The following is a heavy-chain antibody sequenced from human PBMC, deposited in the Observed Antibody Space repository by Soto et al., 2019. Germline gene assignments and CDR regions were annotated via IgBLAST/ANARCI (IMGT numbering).Heavy chain of an antibody. D-gene: IGHD2-15*01. CDR2: ISAYNGNT. CDR1: GYTFTSYG. Sequence: ASVKVSCKASGYTFTSYGISWVRQAPGQGLEWMGWISAYNGNTNYAQKLQGRVTMTRDTSTSTVYMELSSLRSEDTAVYYCARVQGGGSCYDYWGQGTLLTVSS. J-gene: IGHJ4*02. CDR3: ARVQGGGSCYDY. V-gene: IGHV1-18*01.